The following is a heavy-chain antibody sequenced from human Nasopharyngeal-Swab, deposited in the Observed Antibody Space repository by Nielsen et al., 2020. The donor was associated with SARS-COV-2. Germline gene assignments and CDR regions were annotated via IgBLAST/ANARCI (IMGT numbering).Heavy chain of an antibody. CDR2: ISSNGGST. CDR3: ARDSGGSYFDY. D-gene: IGHD2-15*01. V-gene: IGHV3-64*02. Sequence: RQPPGKGLEYVSAISSNGGSTYYADSVKGRFTISRDNSKNTLYLQMGSLRAEDMAVYYCARDSGGSYFDYWGQGTLVTVSS. J-gene: IGHJ4*02.